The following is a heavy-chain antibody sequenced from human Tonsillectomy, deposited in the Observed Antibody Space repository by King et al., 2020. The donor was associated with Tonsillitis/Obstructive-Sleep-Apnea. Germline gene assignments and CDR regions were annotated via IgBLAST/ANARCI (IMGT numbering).Heavy chain of an antibody. CDR1: GFTFSSYG. CDR2: ISYDGSNK. D-gene: IGHD1-26*01. Sequence: VQLVESGGGVVQPGRSLRLSCAASGFTFSSYGMHWVRQAPGKGLEWVAVISYDGSNKYYADSVKGRFTISRDNSKNTLYLQMNSLRAEDTAVYYCAKDFGEWGLLHDSWGQGTLVTVSS. J-gene: IGHJ4*02. V-gene: IGHV3-30*18. CDR3: AKDFGEWGLLHDS.